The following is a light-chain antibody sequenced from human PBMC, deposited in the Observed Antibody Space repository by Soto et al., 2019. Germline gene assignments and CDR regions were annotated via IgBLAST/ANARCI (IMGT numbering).Light chain of an antibody. CDR2: INI. Sequence: QSVLTQPPSVSGAPGQKVTISCAGSSSNIGAGYDVQWYQQIPGTAPKLLIYININRPSGVPDRFSGSKSGTSASLAITGLQAADEADYYCQSYDSSLSAYVFGTGTKVTVL. CDR3: QSYDSSLSAYV. CDR1: SSNIGAGYD. V-gene: IGLV1-40*01. J-gene: IGLJ1*01.